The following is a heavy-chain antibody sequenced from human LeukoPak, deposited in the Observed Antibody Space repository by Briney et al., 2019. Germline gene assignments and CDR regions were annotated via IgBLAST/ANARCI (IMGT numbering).Heavy chain of an antibody. D-gene: IGHD3-3*01. V-gene: IGHV1-18*01. J-gene: IGHJ4*02. CDR1: GYTFTSYG. Sequence: ASVKVSCKASGYTFTSYGISWVRQAPGQGLEWMGWISAYNGNTNYAQKLQGRVTMTTDTSTSTAYMEPRSLRSDDTAVYYCARARITIFGVVEGLFDYWGQGTLVTVSS. CDR2: ISAYNGNT. CDR3: ARARITIFGVVEGLFDY.